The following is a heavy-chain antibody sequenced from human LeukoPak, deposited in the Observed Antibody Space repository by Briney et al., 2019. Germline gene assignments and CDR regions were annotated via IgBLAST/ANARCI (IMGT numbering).Heavy chain of an antibody. CDR3: ARSGPVDCSGGSCYEGY. J-gene: IGHJ4*02. Sequence: PSETLSLTCAVYGGSLSGYYWSWIRQPPRKGLEWIGEINHSGSTNYNPSLKSRVTISVDTSKNQFSLKLSSVTAADTAVYYCARSGPVDCSGGSCYEGYWGQGTLVTVSS. CDR1: GGSLSGYY. D-gene: IGHD2-15*01. V-gene: IGHV4-34*01. CDR2: INHSGST.